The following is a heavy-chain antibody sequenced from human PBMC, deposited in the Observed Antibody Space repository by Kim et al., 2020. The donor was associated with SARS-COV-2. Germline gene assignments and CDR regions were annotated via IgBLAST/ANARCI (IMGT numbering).Heavy chain of an antibody. Sequence: GGSLRLSCAASGFTFSGFWMHWVRQVPGKGLVWVSRINEDATSTDYADSVRGRFTISIDNAGNTVHLEMNSLTVEDTAVYYCVRAQRSLDVAGFYYYAMDVWGQGTTVIVSS. CDR3: VRAQRSLDVAGFYYYAMDV. D-gene: IGHD2-21*01. CDR2: INEDATST. J-gene: IGHJ6*01. V-gene: IGHV3-74*01. CDR1: GFTFSGFW.